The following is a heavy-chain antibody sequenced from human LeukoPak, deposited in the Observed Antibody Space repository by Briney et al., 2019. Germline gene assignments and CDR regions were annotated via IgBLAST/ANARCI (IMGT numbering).Heavy chain of an antibody. CDR1: GFSLSTSGVG. V-gene: IGHV2-5*02. J-gene: IGHJ5*02. CDR3: AHRSSMVGGVMSYNWFDP. D-gene: IGHD3-10*01. CDR2: IYWDDDK. Sequence: SGPTRVNPTQTLTLTCTISGFSLSTSGVGGAWIRQPPGKALEWLALIYWDDDKRYSPSLKSRLTITKDTSKNQVVLTMTNMDPVDTATYYCAHRSSMVGGVMSYNWFDPWGQGTLVTVSS.